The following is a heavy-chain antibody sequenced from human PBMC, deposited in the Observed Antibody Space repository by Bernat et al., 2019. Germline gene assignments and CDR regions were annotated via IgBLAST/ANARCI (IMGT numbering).Heavy chain of an antibody. J-gene: IGHJ4*02. CDR2: INHEGVT. Sequence: QVQLQQWGAGLLKPSETLSLTCAVYGGSFSGYYWGWIRQSPGKGLEWIGEINHEGVTNYNPSLKSRATISVDTSKNQFSLKLTSMTAADTTVYYCARAPVYCNTGGTGSCYSGWFDYWGQGSLVTVSS. CDR3: ARAPVYCNTGGTGSCYSGWFDY. V-gene: IGHV4-34*01. D-gene: IGHD2-8*01. CDR1: GGSFSGYY.